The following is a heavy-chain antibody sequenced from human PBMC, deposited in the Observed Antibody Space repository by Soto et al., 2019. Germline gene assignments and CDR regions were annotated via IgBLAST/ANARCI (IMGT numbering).Heavy chain of an antibody. J-gene: IGHJ6*02. Sequence: GGSLRLSCAASGFTFSSYAMHWVRQAPGKGLEWVAVISYDGSNKYYADSVKGRFTISRDNSKNTLYLQMNSLRAEDTAVYYCARSWYYYYYGMDVWGQGTTVTVSS. CDR3: ARSWYYYYYGMDV. CDR1: GFTFSSYA. V-gene: IGHV3-30*04. CDR2: ISYDGSNK.